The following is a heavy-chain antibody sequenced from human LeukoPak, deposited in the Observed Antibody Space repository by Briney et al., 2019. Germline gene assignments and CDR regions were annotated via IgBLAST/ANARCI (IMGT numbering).Heavy chain of an antibody. CDR3: ARDLGYCSGDVCYPAWFDP. V-gene: IGHV3-53*01. D-gene: IGHD2-15*01. Sequence: GGSLRLSCAASGFTVSNNYMNWVRQAPGKGLEWVSVIYSGGSTYYADSVQGRFTISRDNAKNSLYLQMNNLRAEDTAVYYCARDLGYCSGDVCYPAWFDPWGQGTLVTVSS. CDR1: GFTVSNNY. CDR2: IYSGGST. J-gene: IGHJ5*02.